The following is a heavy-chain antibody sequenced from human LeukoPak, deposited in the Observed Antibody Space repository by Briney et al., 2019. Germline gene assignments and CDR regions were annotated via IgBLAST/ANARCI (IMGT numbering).Heavy chain of an antibody. Sequence: ASVKVSCKASGYTFTDYYIHWVRQAPGQGLEWMGWINPDSGGTKYAQKFQDRVTMTSDTSISTAYMELSRLRSDDTAVYYCAREHSSGYYFDAFDIWGQGTMVTVSS. J-gene: IGHJ3*02. CDR3: AREHSSGYYFDAFDI. CDR2: INPDSGGT. D-gene: IGHD3-22*01. V-gene: IGHV1-2*02. CDR1: GYTFTDYY.